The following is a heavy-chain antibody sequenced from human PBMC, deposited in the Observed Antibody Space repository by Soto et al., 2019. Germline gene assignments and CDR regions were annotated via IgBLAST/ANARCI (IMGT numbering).Heavy chain of an antibody. V-gene: IGHV4-59*12. CDR2: IYYSGST. CDR3: ARVSPIPLRDCSRTSCYSAAFDI. D-gene: IGHD2-2*01. CDR1: GGSISSYY. Sequence: PSETLSLTCTVSGGSISSYYWSWIPQPPGKGLEWTGYIYYSGSTNYNPSLKSRVTISVDTSKNQFSLKLSSVTAADTAVYYCARVSPIPLRDCSRTSCYSAAFDICGQLTMVTV. J-gene: IGHJ3*02.